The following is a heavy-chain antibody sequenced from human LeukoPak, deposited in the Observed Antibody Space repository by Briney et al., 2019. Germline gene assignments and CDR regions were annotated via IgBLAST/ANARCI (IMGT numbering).Heavy chain of an antibody. V-gene: IGHV4-34*01. Sequence: SETLSLTCAVYGGSFSGYYWSWIRQPPGKGLEWIGEINHSGSTNYNPSLKSRVTISVDTSKNQFSLKLSSVTAADTAVYHCALQGYYDSSGYSFDYWGQGTLVTVSS. J-gene: IGHJ4*02. CDR3: ALQGYYDSSGYSFDY. D-gene: IGHD3-22*01. CDR2: INHSGST. CDR1: GGSFSGYY.